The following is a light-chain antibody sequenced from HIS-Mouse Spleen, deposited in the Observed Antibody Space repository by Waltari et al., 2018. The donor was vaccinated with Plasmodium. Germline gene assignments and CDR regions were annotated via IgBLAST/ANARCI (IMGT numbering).Light chain of an antibody. CDR3: QQYNNWSFT. Sequence: IVMPQSPATLSVSPGERATLSCRASQSVSSNLAWYQQKPGQAPRLLIYGASTRAPGIPARFSGSGSGTEFTLTISSLQSEDFAVYYCQQYNNWSFTFGPGTKVDIK. CDR1: QSVSSN. J-gene: IGKJ3*01. V-gene: IGKV3-15*01. CDR2: GAS.